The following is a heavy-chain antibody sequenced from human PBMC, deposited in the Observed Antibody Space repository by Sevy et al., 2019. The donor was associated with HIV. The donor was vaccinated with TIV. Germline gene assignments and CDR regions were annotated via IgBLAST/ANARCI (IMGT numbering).Heavy chain of an antibody. CDR2: IIPIFGTA. CDR3: AREKTTVTTMAEANYYYYGMDV. CDR1: GGTFSSYA. Sequence: ASVKVSCKASGGTFSSYAISWVRQAPGQGLEWMGGIIPIFGTANYAQKFQGRVTITADESTSTAYMELSSLRSEDTAVYYCAREKTTVTTMAEANYYYYGMDVWGQGTTVTVSS. V-gene: IGHV1-69*13. D-gene: IGHD4-17*01. J-gene: IGHJ6*02.